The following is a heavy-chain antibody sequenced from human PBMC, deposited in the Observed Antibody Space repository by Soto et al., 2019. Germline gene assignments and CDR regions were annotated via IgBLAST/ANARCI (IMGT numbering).Heavy chain of an antibody. V-gene: IGHV1-18*01. CDR2: ISPYNDYT. J-gene: IGHJ6*02. CDR3: ARGGYYDNSWGKLSHYGSDV. Sequence: QVQLAQSANKVKKPGASVRVSCKAAGYTFIRYGIAWVRQAPGQGLEWMGWISPYNDYTVYAQKIQGKVSMTADTSTKTVYMNLRGLKSDDTAVYYCARGGYYDNSWGKLSHYGSDVWGQGTSVSVSS. CDR1: GYTFIRYG. D-gene: IGHD3-16*01.